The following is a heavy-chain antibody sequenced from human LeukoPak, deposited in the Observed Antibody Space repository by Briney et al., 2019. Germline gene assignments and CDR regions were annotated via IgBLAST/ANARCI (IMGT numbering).Heavy chain of an antibody. J-gene: IGHJ4*02. CDR1: GFSFKDEY. V-gene: IGHV3-11*01. Sequence: GRTPRLSCAASGFSFKDEYMSWIRQAPGPELQWIAYISASGEFRRSTDSVKGQFTISRDNAKRLLYLQMDSLGEEDAAVYCCARTRGAGPGGHFDSWGQGVLVIVSS. D-gene: IGHD3-10*01. CDR2: ISASGEFR. CDR3: ARTRGAGPGGHFDS.